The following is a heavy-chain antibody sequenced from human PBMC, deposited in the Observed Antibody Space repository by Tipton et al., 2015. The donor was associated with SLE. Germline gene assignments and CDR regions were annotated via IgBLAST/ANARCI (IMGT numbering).Heavy chain of an antibody. V-gene: IGHV4-4*07. CDR1: GGSISSYY. CDR2: IYPTGNT. J-gene: IGHJ4*02. CDR3: ARDKSSHSKYILDY. Sequence: TLSLTCTVSGGSISSYYWSWIRQPAGKGLEWIGRIYPTGNTNYNPSLNSRVTMSVDTSKNQFSLNLTSVTAADTAVYYCARDKSSHSKYILDYWGKGTLVTVSS. D-gene: IGHD3-3*02.